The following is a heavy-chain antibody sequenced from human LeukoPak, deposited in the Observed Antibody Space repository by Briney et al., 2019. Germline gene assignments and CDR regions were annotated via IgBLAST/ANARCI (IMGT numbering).Heavy chain of an antibody. V-gene: IGHV4-34*01. Sequence: PSETLSLTCTVSGGSISSYYWSWIRQPPGKGVEWIGEINHSGSTNYNPSLKSRVTISVDTSKNQFSLKLSSVTAADTAVYYCARGLVYSSGCPAVFDYWGQGTLVTVSS. CDR3: ARGLVYSSGCPAVFDY. D-gene: IGHD6-19*01. CDR1: GGSISSYY. J-gene: IGHJ4*02. CDR2: INHSGST.